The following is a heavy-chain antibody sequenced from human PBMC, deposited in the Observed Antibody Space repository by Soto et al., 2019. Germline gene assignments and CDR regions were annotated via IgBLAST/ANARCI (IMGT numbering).Heavy chain of an antibody. CDR2: ISSNGDST. J-gene: IGHJ5*02. Sequence: GGSLRLSCSASGFTFSMFSMHWVCQAPGKGLEYVSGISSNGDSTYYADSVKGRFTISRDNSKNTPYLQMSSLRAVDTAVYYCVHPRSTVQIPPTWGQGTLVTVSS. CDR1: GFTFSMFS. D-gene: IGHD4-17*01. V-gene: IGHV3-64D*06. CDR3: VHPRSTVQIPPT.